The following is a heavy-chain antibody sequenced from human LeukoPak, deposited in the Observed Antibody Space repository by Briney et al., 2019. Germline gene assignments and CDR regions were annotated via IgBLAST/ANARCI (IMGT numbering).Heavy chain of an antibody. V-gene: IGHV3-9*01. CDR1: GFTFDDYA. CDR3: EKGSRIEVAGTFDY. CDR2: ISWNSGSI. Sequence: GRSLRLSCAASGFTFDDYAMHWVRQAPGKGLEWVSGISWNSGSIGYADSVKGRFTISRDNAKNSLYLQMNSLRAEDTALYYCEKGSRIEVAGTFDYWGQGTLVTVSS. D-gene: IGHD6-19*01. J-gene: IGHJ4*02.